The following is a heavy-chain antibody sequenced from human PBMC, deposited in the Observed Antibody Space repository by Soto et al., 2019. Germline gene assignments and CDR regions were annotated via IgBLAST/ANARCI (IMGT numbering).Heavy chain of an antibody. CDR2: IYPSGKT. CDR1: GDSVNNYY. Sequence: SETLSLTCTVSGDSVNNYYWGWIRQPAGKGLEWIGRIYPSGKTNFNPSLKSRVTVSVDTAKNQFSLRLTSVTAADTAVYYCAGGDYHWGAYFDQWGQGALVTVSS. V-gene: IGHV4-4*07. D-gene: IGHD4-17*01. J-gene: IGHJ4*02. CDR3: AGGDYHWGAYFDQ.